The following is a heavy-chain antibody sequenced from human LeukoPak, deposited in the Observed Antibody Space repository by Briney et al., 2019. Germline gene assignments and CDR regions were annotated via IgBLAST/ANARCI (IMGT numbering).Heavy chain of an antibody. J-gene: IGHJ4*02. CDR2: IYTSGST. CDR1: GASISSGSYY. D-gene: IGHD6-19*01. V-gene: IGHV4-61*02. CDR3: ARGPDEQWLVPFDY. Sequence: SQTLSLTCTVSGASISSGSYYWSWIRQPDGKGLEWIGRIYTSGSTNYNPSLKSRVTISVDTSKNPFSLKLSSVTAADTAVYYCARGPDEQWLVPFDYWGQGTLVTVSS.